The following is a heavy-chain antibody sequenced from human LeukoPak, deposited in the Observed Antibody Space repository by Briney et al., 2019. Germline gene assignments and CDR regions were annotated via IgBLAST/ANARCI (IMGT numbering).Heavy chain of an antibody. V-gene: IGHV4-4*02. Sequence: PSGTLSLTCAVSGGSISSSNWWSWVRQPPGKGLEWIGEIYHSGSTNYNPSLKSRVTISVDTSKNQFSLKLSSVTAADTAVYYCARADGYYYGMDVWGQGTTVTVSS. CDR1: GGSISSSNW. J-gene: IGHJ6*02. D-gene: IGHD5-24*01. CDR3: ARADGYYYGMDV. CDR2: IYHSGST.